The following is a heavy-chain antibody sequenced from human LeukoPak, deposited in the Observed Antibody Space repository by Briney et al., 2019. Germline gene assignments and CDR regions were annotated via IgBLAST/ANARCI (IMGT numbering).Heavy chain of an antibody. J-gene: IGHJ6*01. V-gene: IGHV1-18*01. Sequence: ASVKVSCKASGYTYTSYGISWVRQAPGQGLEWMGWISAYNGITKYAQKLQGRVTMTTGTSTTTAYMELRSLRSGDTAVYYCASGVYDSGDTQEAYGLDVWGQGTTVTVSS. CDR1: GYTYTSYG. CDR3: ASGVYDSGDTQEAYGLDV. D-gene: IGHD3-22*01. CDR2: ISAYNGIT.